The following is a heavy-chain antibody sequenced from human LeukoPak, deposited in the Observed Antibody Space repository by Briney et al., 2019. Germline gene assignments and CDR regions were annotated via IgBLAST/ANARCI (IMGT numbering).Heavy chain of an antibody. V-gene: IGHV3-21*01. CDR3: AKDLPAAFFDY. J-gene: IGHJ4*02. CDR2: ISSSSSYI. Sequence: GGSLRLSCAASGFTFSSYSMNWVRQAPGKGLEWVSSISSSSSYIYYADSVKGRFTIPRDNSRTTLHLQMNSLRPEDTAVYHCAKDLPAAFFDYWGQGTLVTVSS. CDR1: GFTFSSYS. D-gene: IGHD2-2*01.